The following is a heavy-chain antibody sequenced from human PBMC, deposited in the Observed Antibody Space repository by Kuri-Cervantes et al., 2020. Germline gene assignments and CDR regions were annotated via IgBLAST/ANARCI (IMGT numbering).Heavy chain of an antibody. CDR1: GFPFSSYW. Sequence: TCAASGFPFSSYWMSWVRQAPGKGLEWVANIKQDGSEKYYVDSVKGRFTISRDNSKNTLYLQMNSLRAEDTAVYYCARGFDYWGQGTLVTVSS. J-gene: IGHJ4*02. V-gene: IGHV3-7*01. CDR3: ARGFDY. CDR2: IKQDGSEK.